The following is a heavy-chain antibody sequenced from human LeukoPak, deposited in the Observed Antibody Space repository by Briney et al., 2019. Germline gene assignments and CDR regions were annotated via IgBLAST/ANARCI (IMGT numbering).Heavy chain of an antibody. J-gene: IGHJ4*02. V-gene: IGHV4-59*02. D-gene: IGHD1-1*01. CDR2: LYNDGST. CDR1: GGSVSGYY. Sequence: SETLSLTCTVSGGSVSGYYWSWSRQPPGKGLEWIGYLYNDGSTSYNSSLKRRVTISVDTSKNQFSLKLSSVTAADTAVYYCARAQLELRIWGQGTLVTVSS. CDR3: ARAQLELRI.